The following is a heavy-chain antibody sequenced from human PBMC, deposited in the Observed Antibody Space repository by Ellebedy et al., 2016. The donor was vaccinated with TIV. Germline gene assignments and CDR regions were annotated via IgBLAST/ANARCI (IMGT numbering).Heavy chain of an antibody. CDR1: GFTFTTYV. V-gene: IGHV3-21*01. CDR2: ISSSSSYI. Sequence: GGSLRLXCAASGFTFTTYVLNWVRQAPGKGLEWVSSISSSSSYIYYADSVKGRFTISRDNAKNSLYLQMNSLRAKDTAVYYCARDKYGDYGYDYWGQGTLVTVSS. J-gene: IGHJ4*02. CDR3: ARDKYGDYGYDY. D-gene: IGHD4-17*01.